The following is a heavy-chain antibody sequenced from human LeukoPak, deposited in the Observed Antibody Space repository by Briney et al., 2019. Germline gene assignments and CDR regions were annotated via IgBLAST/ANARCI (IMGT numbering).Heavy chain of an antibody. CDR1: GDSFSGYY. CDR2: INHSGST. V-gene: IGHV4-34*01. D-gene: IGHD3-3*01. CDR3: ARAHPLEWLSSHTYYYYMDV. J-gene: IGHJ6*03. Sequence: PSETLSLTCAVYGDSFSGYYWSWIRQPPGKGLEWIGEINHSGSTNYNPSLKSRVTISIDTSKNQFSLKLSSVTAADTAVYFCARAHPLEWLSSHTYYYYMDVWGRGTTVTVTS.